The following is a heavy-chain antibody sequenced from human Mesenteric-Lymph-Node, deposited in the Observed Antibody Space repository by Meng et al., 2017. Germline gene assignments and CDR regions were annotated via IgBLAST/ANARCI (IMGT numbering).Heavy chain of an antibody. J-gene: IGHJ4*02. CDR1: GGSIRSSSYY. D-gene: IGHD3-10*01. CDR3: ARRVFYGSANFDY. CDR2: IFYSGNT. V-gene: IGHV4-39*01. Sequence: QLQLQESGPGLVKPSETLSLTCTVSGGSIRSSSYYWGWIRQPPGKGLEYIGSIFYSGNTYYNPSLKSRVTISIDTSENQFSLKLSSVTAADTAVYYCARRVFYGSANFDYWGQGTLVTVSS.